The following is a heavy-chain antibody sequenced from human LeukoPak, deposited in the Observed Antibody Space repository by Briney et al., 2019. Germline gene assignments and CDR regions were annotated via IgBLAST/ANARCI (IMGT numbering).Heavy chain of an antibody. CDR3: ARVRAPDYGDYDRFDP. CDR2: IYHSGST. J-gene: IGHJ5*02. CDR1: GGSISSGGYS. Sequence: SETLSLTCAVSGGSISSGGYSWSWIRQPPGKGLEWIGYIYHSGSTYYNPSLKSRVTISVDRSKNQFSLKLSSVTAADTAVYYCARVRAPDYGDYDRFDPWGQGTLVTVSS. V-gene: IGHV4-30-2*01. D-gene: IGHD4-17*01.